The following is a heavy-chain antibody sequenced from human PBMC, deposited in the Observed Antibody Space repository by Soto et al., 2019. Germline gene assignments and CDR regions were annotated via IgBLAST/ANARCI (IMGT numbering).Heavy chain of an antibody. CDR2: IIPILGIA. Sequence: QVQLVQSGAEVKKPGSSVKVSCKASGGTFSSYTISWVRQAPGQGLEWMGRIIPILGIADYAQKFQGRVTITADKSTSTAYMELSSLRSEDTAVYYCARTRGGDWVGPWGQGTLVTVSS. CDR3: ARTRGGDWVGP. CDR1: GGTFSSYT. J-gene: IGHJ5*02. V-gene: IGHV1-69*02. D-gene: IGHD1-26*01.